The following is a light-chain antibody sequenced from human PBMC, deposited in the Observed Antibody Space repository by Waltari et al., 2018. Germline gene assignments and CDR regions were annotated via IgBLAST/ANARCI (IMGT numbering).Light chain of an antibody. V-gene: IGKV4-1*01. CDR1: QSVLYNSNDKNY. J-gene: IGKJ1*01. CDR2: WAS. Sequence: DIVMTQSPDSLAVSLGERATINCKSSQSVLYNSNDKNYLAWYQQKPGQPPRLLIYWASIRESGVSERFSGSGSGTDFTLTISSLQAEDVAVYYCQQYYRSRTFGQGTKVEIK. CDR3: QQYYRSRT.